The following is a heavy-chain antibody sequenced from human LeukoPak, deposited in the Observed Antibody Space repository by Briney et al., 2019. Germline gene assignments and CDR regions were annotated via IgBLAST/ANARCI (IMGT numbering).Heavy chain of an antibody. Sequence: SETLSLTCSVSDDSITMYYWTWIRQPPGKGLEWIGYVDHTGSTNFNPSLNGRVTIFRDTSRNLFSLRLTSVTAADTAVYYCATIQRGSYRGTDYWGQGTLVTVSS. J-gene: IGHJ4*02. CDR2: VDHTGST. D-gene: IGHD1-26*01. CDR1: DDSITMYY. V-gene: IGHV4-59*08. CDR3: ATIQRGSYRGTDY.